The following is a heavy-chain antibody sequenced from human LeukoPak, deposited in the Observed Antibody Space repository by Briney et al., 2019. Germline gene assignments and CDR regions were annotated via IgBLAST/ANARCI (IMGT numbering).Heavy chain of an antibody. V-gene: IGHV3-30*04. D-gene: IGHD1-26*01. CDR1: GFTFSSYA. CDR2: ISYDGSNK. Sequence: GGSRRLSGAASGFTFSSYAMHWVRQAPGKGLEWVAVISYDGSNKYYADSVKGRFTISRDNSKNTLYLQMNSLRAEDTAVYYCAKHRARGGSGSYYGTGGFDYWGQGTLVTVSS. J-gene: IGHJ4*02. CDR3: AKHRARGGSGSYYGTGGFDY.